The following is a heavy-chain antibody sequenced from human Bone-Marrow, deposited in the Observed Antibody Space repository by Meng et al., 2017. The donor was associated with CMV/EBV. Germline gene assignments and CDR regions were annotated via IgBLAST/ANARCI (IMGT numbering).Heavy chain of an antibody. J-gene: IGHJ4*02. Sequence: GSLRLSCTVSGGSISSYYWSWIRQPPGKGLEWIGYIYYSGSTNYNPSLKSRVTISVDTSKNQFSLKLSSVTAADTAVYYCARSRLWFGELLPPGYWGQGTLVTVSS. D-gene: IGHD3-10*01. V-gene: IGHV4-59*01. CDR1: GGSISSYY. CDR3: ARSRLWFGELLPPGY. CDR2: IYYSGST.